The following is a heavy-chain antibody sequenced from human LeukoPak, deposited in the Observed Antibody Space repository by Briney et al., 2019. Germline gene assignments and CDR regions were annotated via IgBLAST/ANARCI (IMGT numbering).Heavy chain of an antibody. CDR3: ARLRSGSQIFDY. CDR1: GFTFSNYA. Sequence: GGFLRLSCAASGFTFSNYAMSWVRQAPGKGLEWVSGISGGGDSRYYADSVKGRFTISRDNSKNTLYLQMNSLRAEDTAVYYCARLRSGSQIFDYWGQGTLVTVSS. V-gene: IGHV3-23*01. CDR2: ISGGGDSR. D-gene: IGHD3-10*02. J-gene: IGHJ4*02.